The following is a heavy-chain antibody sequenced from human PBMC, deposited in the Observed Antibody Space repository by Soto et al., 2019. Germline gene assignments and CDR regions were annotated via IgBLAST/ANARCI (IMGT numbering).Heavy chain of an antibody. J-gene: IGHJ4*02. V-gene: IGHV4-4*02. CDR2: IYHSGST. CDR3: ARLSGSYFMGFDY. D-gene: IGHD1-26*01. CDR1: GDPISSSNW. Sequence: QVQLQESGPGLVKPSGTLSLTCAVSGDPISSSNWWSWVRQPPEKGLEWIGEIYHSGSTNYNPSLKSRVTISVDKSKNQFSLKLSSVTAADTAVYYCARLSGSYFMGFDYWGQGTLVTVSS.